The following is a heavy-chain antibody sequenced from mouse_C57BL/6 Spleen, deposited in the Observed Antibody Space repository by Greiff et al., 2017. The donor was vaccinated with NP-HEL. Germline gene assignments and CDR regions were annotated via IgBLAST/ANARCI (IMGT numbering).Heavy chain of an antibody. CDR3: ARVYDYDENNAMDY. J-gene: IGHJ4*01. CDR2: IWSGGST. V-gene: IGHV2-2*01. Sequence: HLKDSGPGLVQPSQSLSITCTVSGFSLTSYGVHWVRQSPGKGLEWLGVIWSGGSTDYNAAFISRLSISKDNSKSQVFFKMNSLQADDTAIYYCARVYDYDENNAMDYWGQGTSVTVSS. D-gene: IGHD2-4*01. CDR1: GFSLTSYG.